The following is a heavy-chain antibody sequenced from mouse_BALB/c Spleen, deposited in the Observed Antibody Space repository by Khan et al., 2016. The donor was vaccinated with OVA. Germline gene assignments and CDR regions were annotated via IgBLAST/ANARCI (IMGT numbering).Heavy chain of an antibody. CDR2: ISYSGRT. CDR3: ARSVTITTVVATDFDY. D-gene: IGHD1-1*01. CDR1: GYSITSDYA. V-gene: IGHV3-2*02. Sequence: EVQLQESGPGLVKPSQSLSLTCTVTGYSITSDYAWNWIRQFPGNKLEWMGYISYSGRTSYNPSLKSRISITRDTSKNQFFLQLNSVTTEETATSYCARSVTITTVVATDFDYWGQGTTLTVSS. J-gene: IGHJ2*01.